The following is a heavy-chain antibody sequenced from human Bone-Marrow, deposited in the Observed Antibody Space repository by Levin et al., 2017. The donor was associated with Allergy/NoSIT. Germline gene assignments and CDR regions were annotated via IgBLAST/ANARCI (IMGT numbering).Heavy chain of an antibody. D-gene: IGHD3/OR15-3a*01. V-gene: IGHV4-59*01. CDR1: GGSIRSYY. CDR3: ARRGTGYSLPASYYGMDV. J-gene: IGHJ6*02. CDR2: IYYSGST. Sequence: SQTLSLTCTVSGGSIRSYYWSWIRQPPGKGLEWIGYIYYSGSTNYNPSLKSRVTISVDTSKNQFSLKLSSVTAADTAVYYCARRGTGYSLPASYYGMDVWGQGTTVTVSS.